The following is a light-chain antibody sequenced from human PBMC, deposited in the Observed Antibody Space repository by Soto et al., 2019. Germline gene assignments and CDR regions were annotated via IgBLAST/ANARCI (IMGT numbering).Light chain of an antibody. Sequence: DIQLTQSPSFLSASVGDRVPITCRASQGIRDFLAWYQQKPGIDPKLLIYAASPFQTGVPTRFSGIAYATEFTLIISNLQPADFATYYCQQFNVYPLTIGGGTKVEIK. CDR2: AAS. V-gene: IGKV1-9*01. CDR3: QQFNVYPLT. CDR1: QGIRDF. J-gene: IGKJ4*01.